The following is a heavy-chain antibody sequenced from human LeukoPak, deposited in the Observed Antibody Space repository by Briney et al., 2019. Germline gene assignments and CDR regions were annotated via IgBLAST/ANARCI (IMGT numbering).Heavy chain of an antibody. V-gene: IGHV3-23*01. D-gene: IGHD3-10*01. CDR1: GFTFSSYA. CDR3: ANQYQDYYSSGSYFRGFDY. J-gene: IGHJ4*02. CDR2: ISGSGGST. Sequence: PGGSLRLSCAASGFTFSSYAMSWVRQAPGKGLEWVSAISGSGGSTYYADSVKGRFTISRDNSKNTLYLQMNSLRAEDTAVYYCANQYQDYYSSGSYFRGFDYWGQGTLVTVSS.